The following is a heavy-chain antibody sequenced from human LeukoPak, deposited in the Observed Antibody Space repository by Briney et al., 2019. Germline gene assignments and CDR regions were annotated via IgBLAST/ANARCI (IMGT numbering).Heavy chain of an antibody. D-gene: IGHD3-10*01. Sequence: GGSLRLSCSASEFTFSSYEMNWVRQAPGKGLEWVSYISGGGETTLYADSVKGRFTTSRDNAKNSLYLQLTSLRAEDTAVYYCARDSGDGYFDYWGQGTLVTVSS. J-gene: IGHJ4*02. CDR2: ISGGGETT. V-gene: IGHV3-48*03. CDR3: ARDSGDGYFDY. CDR1: EFTFSSYE.